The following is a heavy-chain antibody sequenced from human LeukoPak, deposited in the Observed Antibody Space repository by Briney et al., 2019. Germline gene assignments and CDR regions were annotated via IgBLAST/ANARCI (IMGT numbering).Heavy chain of an antibody. CDR2: IHHSGST. V-gene: IGHV4-39*07. D-gene: IGHD1-7*01. Sequence: SETLSLTCTVSSGSISSGAYYWGWIRQPPGKGLEWVGSIHHSGSTFYNPSLKGRVTISGDTSKNQFYLKLTSVTAADTAVFFCAGEEFGTACFDSWGQGTLVTVSS. CDR1: SGSISSGAYY. J-gene: IGHJ4*02. CDR3: AGEEFGTACFDS.